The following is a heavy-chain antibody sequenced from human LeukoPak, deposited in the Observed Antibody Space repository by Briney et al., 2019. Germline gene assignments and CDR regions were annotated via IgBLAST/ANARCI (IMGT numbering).Heavy chain of an antibody. CDR3: ARHVLSCRGRSCYPNWFDS. V-gene: IGHV4-59*08. Sequence: SETLSLTCTVAGGSISSFYWSWIRQPPGKGLEWIGYIYSIGGTTHNPSLKSRVTLSVDTSKNQLSRSLRSVTAADTALYFCARHVLSCRGRSCYPNWFDSWGQGILVTVSS. D-gene: IGHD2-15*01. CDR1: GGSISSFY. CDR2: IYSIGGT. J-gene: IGHJ5*01.